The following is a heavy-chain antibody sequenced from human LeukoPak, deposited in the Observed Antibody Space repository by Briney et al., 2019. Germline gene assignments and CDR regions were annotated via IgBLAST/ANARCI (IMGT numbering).Heavy chain of an antibody. CDR2: ISSSSSYI. V-gene: IGHV3-21*01. CDR1: GFTFSSYS. CDR3: ARDRAVAGTSFGPGPEYYYYYGMDV. J-gene: IGHJ6*02. D-gene: IGHD6-19*01. Sequence: PGGSLRLSCAASGFTFSSYSMNWVRQAPGKGLEWVSSISSSSSYIYYADSVKGRFTISGDNAKNSLYLQMNSLRAEDTAVYYCARDRAVAGTSFGPGPEYYYYYGMDVWGQGTTVTVSS.